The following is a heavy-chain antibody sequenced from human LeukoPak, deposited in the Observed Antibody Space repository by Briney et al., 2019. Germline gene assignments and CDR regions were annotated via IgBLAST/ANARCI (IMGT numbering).Heavy chain of an antibody. V-gene: IGHV3-23*01. Sequence: GGSLRLSCAASGFTFSKFPMGWVRQAPGRGLEWVSAISASGDVTFYADSLRGRFTISRDNSKSTLYLQMNSLRAEDTAVYYCARGGFYSSSWFDAFDIWGQGTMVTVSS. J-gene: IGHJ3*02. CDR3: ARGGFYSSSWFDAFDI. CDR2: ISASGDVT. CDR1: GFTFSKFP. D-gene: IGHD6-13*01.